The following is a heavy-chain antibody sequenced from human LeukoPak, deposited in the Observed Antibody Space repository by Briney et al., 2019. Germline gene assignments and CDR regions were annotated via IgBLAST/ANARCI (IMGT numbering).Heavy chain of an antibody. Sequence: SETLSLTYTVSGGSISSYYWSWIRQPPGKGLEWIGYIYTSGSTNYNPSLKSRVTISVDTSKNQFSLKLSSVTAADTAVYYCARLDASYYYYYYMDVWGKGTTVSVSS. CDR2: IYTSGST. J-gene: IGHJ6*03. CDR1: GGSISSYY. V-gene: IGHV4-4*09. CDR3: ARLDASYYYYYYMDV.